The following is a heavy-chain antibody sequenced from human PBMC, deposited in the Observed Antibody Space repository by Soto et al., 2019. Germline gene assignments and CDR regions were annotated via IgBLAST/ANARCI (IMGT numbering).Heavy chain of an antibody. J-gene: IGHJ6*04. CDR2: IYYSGCT. V-gene: IGHV4-31*03. Sequence: QVQLQQSGPGLVNPSQPLSLTSTVSGGSISSGCYYCSWIRRRPGKGLEWNGYIYYSGCTYYNPSLHGRVTTTVDTSKNQFSLTLRSVTAAYTGVYYCGASGVGCRRFNQYGMVVGGEGTTVTVSS. D-gene: IGHD2-8*01. CDR1: GGSISSGCYY. CDR3: GASGVGCRRFNQYGMVV.